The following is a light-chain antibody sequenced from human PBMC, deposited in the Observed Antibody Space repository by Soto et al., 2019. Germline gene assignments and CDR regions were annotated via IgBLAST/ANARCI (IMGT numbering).Light chain of an antibody. V-gene: IGKV1-9*01. CDR2: TAS. CDR3: QLTRAYPSS. Sequence: MQLSQSPASLSASVGDRVTFTCRASQDIAIYLAWYQQKPGEAPNLLIHTASTLHGGVPSRFSGSGSGTDFTLTITSLQAEDFATYYSQLTRAYPSSFGGGTQVDIK. CDR1: QDIAIY. J-gene: IGKJ4*01.